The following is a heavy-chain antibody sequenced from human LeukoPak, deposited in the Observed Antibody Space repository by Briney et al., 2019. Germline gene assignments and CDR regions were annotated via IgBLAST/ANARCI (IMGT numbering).Heavy chain of an antibody. CDR1: GYTFTNYE. CDR2: RNPNSGRT. D-gene: IGHD6-13*01. V-gene: IGHV1-8*01. Sequence: ASVKVSCKASGYTFTNYEINWVRQATGQGLEWMGWRNPNSGRTGFAQKFQGRLTMTADTFISTAYMELSSLTSDDTAVYYRARGPVSTHGMDVWGQGTTVTVSS. J-gene: IGHJ6*02. CDR3: ARGPVSTHGMDV.